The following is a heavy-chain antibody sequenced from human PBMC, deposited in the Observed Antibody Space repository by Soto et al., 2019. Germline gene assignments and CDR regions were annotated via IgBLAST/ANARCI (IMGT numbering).Heavy chain of an antibody. J-gene: IGHJ6*02. CDR2: ISYDGSNK. D-gene: IGHD4-17*01. CDR1: GFTFSSYA. CDR3: ARYSTVHYYYGMDV. V-gene: IGHV3-30-3*01. Sequence: QVQLVESGGGVVQPGRSLRLSCAASGFTFSSYAMHWVRQAPGKGLEWVAVISYDGSNKYYADSVKGRFTISRDNSKNTLYLQMNSLRAEDTAVYYCARYSTVHYYYGMDVWGQGTTVTVSS.